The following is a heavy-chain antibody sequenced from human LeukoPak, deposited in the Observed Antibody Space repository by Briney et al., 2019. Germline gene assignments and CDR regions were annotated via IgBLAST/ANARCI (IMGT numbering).Heavy chain of an antibody. V-gene: IGHV3-21*01. J-gene: IGHJ4*02. CDR2: ISSSSSYI. CDR1: GFTLSSYS. CDR3: ARVDGYCSSTSCYYYFDY. D-gene: IGHD2-2*03. Sequence: GGSLRLSCAASGFTLSSYSMNWVRQAPGKGLEWVSSISSSSSYIYYADSVKGRFTISRDNAKNSLYLQMNSLRAEDTAVYYCARVDGYCSSTSCYYYFDYWGQGTLVTVSS.